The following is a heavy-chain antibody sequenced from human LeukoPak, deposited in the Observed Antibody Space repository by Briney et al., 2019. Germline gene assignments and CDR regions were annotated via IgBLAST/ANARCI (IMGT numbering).Heavy chain of an antibody. CDR1: GYIFTGYY. CDR3: ARLGSGVTTFNY. Sequence: ASVKVSSKASGYIFTGYYMHWVRQAPGQGLEWMGWINPNSGGTNYAQKFQGRVTMTRDTSISTAYMELSRLRSDDTAVYYCARLGSGVTTFNYWGQGTLVTVSS. CDR2: INPNSGGT. J-gene: IGHJ4*02. V-gene: IGHV1-2*02. D-gene: IGHD4-17*01.